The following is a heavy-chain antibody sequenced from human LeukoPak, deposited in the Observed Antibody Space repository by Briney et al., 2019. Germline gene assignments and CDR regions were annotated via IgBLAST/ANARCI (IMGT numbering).Heavy chain of an antibody. D-gene: IGHD2-15*01. CDR3: AKNGDRGAYCTGGTCYPYFYYYMDV. V-gene: IGHV3-48*03. CDR2: ISSSGRSI. CDR1: GFTFSSYE. J-gene: IGHJ6*03. Sequence: GGSLRLSCAASGFTFSSYEMNWVRQAPGKGLEWVSYISSSGRSINYADSVRGRFTISRDNSKNTLYLQMNSLRAEDTAIYYCAKNGDRGAYCTGGTCYPYFYYYMDVWGKGTTVTI.